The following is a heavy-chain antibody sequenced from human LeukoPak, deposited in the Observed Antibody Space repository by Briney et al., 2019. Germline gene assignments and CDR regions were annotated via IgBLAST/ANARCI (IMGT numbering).Heavy chain of an antibody. V-gene: IGHV4-59*01. Sequence: SETLSLTCTVSGGSISSYYWSWTRQPPAMGLEWNGYISYSGTTNYNSSLKSRVTISVDTSKNQFSLNLSSVTAADTAVYYCAGDSSAWYESAFDIWGQGTMVAVSS. D-gene: IGHD6-19*01. J-gene: IGHJ3*02. CDR3: AGDSSAWYESAFDI. CDR1: GGSISSYY. CDR2: ISYSGTT.